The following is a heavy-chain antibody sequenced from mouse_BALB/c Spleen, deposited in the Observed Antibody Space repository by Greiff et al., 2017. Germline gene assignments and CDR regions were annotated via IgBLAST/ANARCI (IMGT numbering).Heavy chain of an antibody. D-gene: IGHD3-3*01. CDR3: ARQGLD. Sequence: DVMLVESGGGLVQPGGSLKLSCAASGFTFSSYTMSWVRQTPEKRLEWVAYISNGGGSTYYPDTVKGRFTISRDNAKNTLYLQMSSLKSEDTAMYYCARQGLDWGQGTLVTVSA. CDR1: GFTFSSYT. J-gene: IGHJ3*01. CDR2: ISNGGGST. V-gene: IGHV5-12-2*01.